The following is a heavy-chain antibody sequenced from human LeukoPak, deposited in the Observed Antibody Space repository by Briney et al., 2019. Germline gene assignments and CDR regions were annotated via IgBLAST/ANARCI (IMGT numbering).Heavy chain of an antibody. Sequence: GGFLRLSCAASGFTFSSYSMNWVRQAPGKGLEWVSYISSSSSTIYYADSVKGRFTISRDNAKNSLYLQMNSQRDEDTAVYYCARDLHIVVVTAVWGQGTLVTVSS. CDR2: ISSSSSTI. CDR3: ARDLHIVVVTAV. CDR1: GFTFSSYS. D-gene: IGHD2-21*02. J-gene: IGHJ4*02. V-gene: IGHV3-48*02.